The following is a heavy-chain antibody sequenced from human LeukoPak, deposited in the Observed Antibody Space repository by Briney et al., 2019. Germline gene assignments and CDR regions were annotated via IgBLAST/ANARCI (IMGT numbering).Heavy chain of an antibody. J-gene: IGHJ4*02. Sequence: SETLSLTCTVSGGSIRNGNYYRSWIRQPPGKGLEWIGNIYYNGNTDYNPSLASRVTISVDTSKNHFSLNLRFVTAADTAVYYCARDRNSGYEFDYWGLGTLVTVSS. D-gene: IGHD5-12*01. CDR1: GGSIRNGNYY. CDR2: IYYNGNT. V-gene: IGHV4-30-4*01. CDR3: ARDRNSGYEFDY.